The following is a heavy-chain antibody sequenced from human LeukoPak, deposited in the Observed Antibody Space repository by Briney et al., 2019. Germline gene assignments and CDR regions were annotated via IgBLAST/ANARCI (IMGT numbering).Heavy chain of an antibody. V-gene: IGHV3-66*01. J-gene: IGHJ4*02. CDR1: GVTVCSNH. D-gene: IGHD4-17*01. CDR3: ARSTVTTGGADY. CDR2: IYSGGST. Sequence: GGSLTLSCAASGVTVCSNHMSWVRQAPGKGLEWVSVIYSGGSTYYADSVKGRFTISRDNSKNTLYLQMNSLRAEDTAVYYCARSTVTTGGADYWGQGTLVTVSS.